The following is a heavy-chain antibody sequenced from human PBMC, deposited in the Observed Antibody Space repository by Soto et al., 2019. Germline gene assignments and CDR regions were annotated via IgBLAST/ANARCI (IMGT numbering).Heavy chain of an antibody. V-gene: IGHV1-18*01. D-gene: IGHD2-8*01. CDR3: AGGGDCTNGVCYTGWFDP. CDR2: ISAYNGNT. Sequence: QVQLVQSGAEVKKPGASVKVSCKASGYTFTSYGISWVRQAPGQGLEWMGWISAYNGNTNYAQKLQGRVTMTTDTSTSKAYMELRSLRSDDTAVYYCAGGGDCTNGVCYTGWFDPWGQGTLVTVSS. CDR1: GYTFTSYG. J-gene: IGHJ5*02.